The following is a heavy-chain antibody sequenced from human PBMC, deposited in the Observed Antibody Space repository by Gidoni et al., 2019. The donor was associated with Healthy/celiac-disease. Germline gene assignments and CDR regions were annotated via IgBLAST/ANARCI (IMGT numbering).Heavy chain of an antibody. Sequence: QVQLVQSGAEVKKPGSSVKVSCKASGGTFSSYAISWVRPAPGQGHEWMGGIIPIFGTANYAQKFQGRVTITADESTSTAYMELSSLRSEDTAVYYCARGYRATVTPRLGYYYYYYYMDVWGKGTTVTVSS. V-gene: IGHV1-69*01. J-gene: IGHJ6*03. CDR3: ARGYRATVTPRLGYYYYYYYMDV. CDR2: IIPIFGTA. D-gene: IGHD4-17*01. CDR1: GGTFSSYA.